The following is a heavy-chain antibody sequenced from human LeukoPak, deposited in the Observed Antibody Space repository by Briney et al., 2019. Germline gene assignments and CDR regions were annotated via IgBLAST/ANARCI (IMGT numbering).Heavy chain of an antibody. V-gene: IGHV1-18*01. J-gene: IGHJ5*02. CDR2: ISAYNGNT. Sequence: ASVKVSCKASGHTFTSYGISWVRQAPGQGLEWMGWISAYNGNTNYAQKLQGRVTMTTDTSTSTAYMELRSLRSDDTAVYYCARTGGGRRFKNWFDPWGQGTLVTVSS. CDR1: GHTFTSYG. D-gene: IGHD2-15*01. CDR3: ARTGGGRRFKNWFDP.